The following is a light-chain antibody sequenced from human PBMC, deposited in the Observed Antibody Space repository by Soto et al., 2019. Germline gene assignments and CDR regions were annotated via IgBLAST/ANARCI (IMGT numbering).Light chain of an antibody. CDR2: EVN. V-gene: IGLV2-8*01. J-gene: IGLJ1*01. CDR3: SSYSGTNNFGV. CDR1: NSDIGGYIY. Sequence: QSVLTRPPSASGSPGQSVTISCTGTNSDIGGYIYVSWYRQYPGEAPKLLIYEVNKRSSGVPDRFSGSKSGNTASLTVSGLQADDEAHYYCSSYSGTNNFGVFGTGTKVTVL.